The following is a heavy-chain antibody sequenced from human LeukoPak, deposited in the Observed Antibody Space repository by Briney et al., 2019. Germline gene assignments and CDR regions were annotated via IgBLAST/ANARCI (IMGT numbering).Heavy chain of an antibody. CDR2: IYYSGST. CDR3: ARAQNWFDP. V-gene: IGHV4-59*08. CDR1: GGSISSYY. Sequence: PSETLSLTCTVSGGSISSYYWSWIRQPPGKGLEWIGYIYYSGSTNYNPSLKSRVTISVDTSKNQFSLKLSSVTAADTAVYYCARAQNWFDPWGQGTLVTVSS. J-gene: IGHJ5*02.